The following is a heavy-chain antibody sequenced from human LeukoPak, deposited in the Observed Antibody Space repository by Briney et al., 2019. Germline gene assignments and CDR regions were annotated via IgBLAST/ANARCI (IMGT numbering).Heavy chain of an antibody. CDR1: GGSMSSYY. CDR2: IFTSATT. Sequence: SETLSLTCTVSGGSMSSYYWTWIRQPPGKGLEWIGYIFTSATTNYNPSLKSRVTISVDTSKNQFSLRLSSVTAADTAVYYCAADGYGGAVDYWGQGTLVTVSS. CDR3: AADGYGGAVDY. D-gene: IGHD5-18*01. J-gene: IGHJ4*02. V-gene: IGHV4-4*08.